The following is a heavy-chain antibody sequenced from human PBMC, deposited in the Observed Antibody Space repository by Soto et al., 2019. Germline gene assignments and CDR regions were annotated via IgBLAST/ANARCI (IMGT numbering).Heavy chain of an antibody. Sequence: ASVKVSCKASGYTFRNYGITWVRQAPGQGLEWMGWISAYNGDTKYAEKVQGRLTMTTDTSTSTAYMELRSLRSDDTAMYYCATRSSAFNYWGQGTLVTVSS. CDR1: GYTFRNYG. J-gene: IGHJ4*02. CDR2: ISAYNGDT. CDR3: ATRSSAFNY. V-gene: IGHV1-18*01.